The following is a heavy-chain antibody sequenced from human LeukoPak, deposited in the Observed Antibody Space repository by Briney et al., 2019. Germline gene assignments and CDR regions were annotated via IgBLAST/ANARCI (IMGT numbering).Heavy chain of an antibody. CDR2: ILEDGSEK. V-gene: IGHV3-7*01. D-gene: IGHD3-22*01. CDR3: ARGYYYDGRGY. J-gene: IGHJ4*02. CDR1: GFTFSNYL. Sequence: GGSLRLSCAVSGFTFSNYLMRWVRPAPGKGLEWVANILEDGSEKYYVDSVKGRFTISRDNAKNSLFLQMNSLRAEDTALYYCARGYYYDGRGYWGQGTLVTVSS.